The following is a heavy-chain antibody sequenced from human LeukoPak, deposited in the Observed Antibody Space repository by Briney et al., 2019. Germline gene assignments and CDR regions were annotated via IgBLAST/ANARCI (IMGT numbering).Heavy chain of an antibody. Sequence: GGSLRLSCAASGFTFSSYGMSWVRQAPGKGLEWVSAISGSGGSTYYADSVKGRFTISRDNAKNTLYLQMNSLRAEDTAVYYCARDGGSGYDSAAFDIWGQETMVTVSS. V-gene: IGHV3-23*01. J-gene: IGHJ3*02. CDR1: GFTFSSYG. D-gene: IGHD5-12*01. CDR2: ISGSGGST. CDR3: ARDGGSGYDSAAFDI.